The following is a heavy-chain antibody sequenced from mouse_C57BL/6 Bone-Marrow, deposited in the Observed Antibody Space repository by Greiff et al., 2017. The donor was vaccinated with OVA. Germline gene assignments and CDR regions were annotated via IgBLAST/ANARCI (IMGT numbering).Heavy chain of an antibody. CDR1: GYTFTSYG. J-gene: IGHJ4*01. Sequence: VQLQQSGAELARPGASVKLSCKASGYTFTSYGISWVKQRTGQGLEWIGEIYPRSGNTYYNEKFKGKATLTADKSTSTAYMELRSLTSEDSAVYFCARDYCNSRAMDYWGQGTSVTVSS. D-gene: IGHD2-1*01. CDR3: ARDYCNSRAMDY. V-gene: IGHV1-81*01. CDR2: IYPRSGNT.